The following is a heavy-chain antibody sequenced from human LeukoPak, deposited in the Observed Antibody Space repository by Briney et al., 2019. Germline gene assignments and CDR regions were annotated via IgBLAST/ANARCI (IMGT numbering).Heavy chain of an antibody. CDR3: ARVDFGSGYYRVDY. V-gene: IGHV4-31*03. J-gene: IGHJ4*02. CDR1: GGSISSGGYY. D-gene: IGHD3-22*01. CDR2: IYYSGST. Sequence: SETLSLTCTVSGGSISSGGYYWSWIRQHPGKGLEWIGYIYYSGSTYYNPSLKSRVTISVDTSKNQFSLKLSSVTAADTAVYYCARVDFGSGYYRVDYWGQGTLVTVSS.